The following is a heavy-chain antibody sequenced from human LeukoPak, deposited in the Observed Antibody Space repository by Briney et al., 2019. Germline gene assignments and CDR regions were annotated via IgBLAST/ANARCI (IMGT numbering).Heavy chain of an antibody. J-gene: IGHJ4*02. V-gene: IGHV3-48*03. CDR2: ISSDGSTI. Sequence: SLRLSCAASGFTFSSFEMHWVRQAPGKGLEWVSYISSDGSTIYYADSVKGRFTISRDTAKNSLYLQMNSLGAEDTAVYYCARDYGGSSPFDYWGQGTLVTVSS. D-gene: IGHD4-23*01. CDR1: GFTFSSFE. CDR3: ARDYGGSSPFDY.